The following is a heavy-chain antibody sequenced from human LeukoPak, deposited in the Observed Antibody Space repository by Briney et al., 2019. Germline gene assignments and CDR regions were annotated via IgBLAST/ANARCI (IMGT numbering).Heavy chain of an antibody. CDR2: ISSNGGST. CDR1: GGSISTYY. CDR3: ARDGELPADY. Sequence: ETLSLTCTVSGGSISTYYWTWIRQAPGKGLEYVSAISSNGGSTYYADSVKGRFTISRDNSKNTLYLQMGSLRAEDMAVYYCARDGELPADYWGQGTLVTVSS. D-gene: IGHD1-26*01. J-gene: IGHJ4*02. V-gene: IGHV3-64*02.